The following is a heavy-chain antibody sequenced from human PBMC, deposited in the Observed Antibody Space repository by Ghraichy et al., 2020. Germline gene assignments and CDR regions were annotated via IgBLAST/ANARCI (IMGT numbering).Heavy chain of an antibody. V-gene: IGHV3-74*01. Sequence: GSLRLSCAASGFTFSAYWMYWVRQAPGKGLVWVSRINGDGSRINYADSVKGRFTISRDNAENTLFLQMNSLRAEDTAVYYCARDPRNLGLDPWGQGTLVTVSS. CDR1: GFTFSAYW. CDR3: ARDPRNLGLDP. CDR2: INGDGSRI. J-gene: IGHJ5*02.